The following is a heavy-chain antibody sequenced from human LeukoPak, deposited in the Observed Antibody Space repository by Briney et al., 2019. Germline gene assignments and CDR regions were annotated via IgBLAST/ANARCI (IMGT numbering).Heavy chain of an antibody. CDR2: IYYSGRT. Sequence: SETLSLTCTVSGGSISSYYWSWIRQPPGKGLEWIGYIYYSGRTNYNPSLKSRVTISVDTSKNQFSLKLSSVTAADTAVYYCASFSYYGSGPDYWGQGTLVTVSS. D-gene: IGHD3-10*01. CDR1: GGSISSYY. V-gene: IGHV4-59*01. J-gene: IGHJ4*02. CDR3: ASFSYYGSGPDY.